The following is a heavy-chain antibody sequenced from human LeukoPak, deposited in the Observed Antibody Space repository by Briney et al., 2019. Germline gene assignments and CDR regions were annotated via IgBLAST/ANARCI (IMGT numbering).Heavy chain of an antibody. J-gene: IGHJ4*02. V-gene: IGHV3-7*03. Sequence: GGSLGLSCAASGFTFSSYWMNWARQAPGKGLEWVASINHNGNVNYYVDSVKGRFTISRDNAKNSLYLQVNSLRAEDTAVYYCARENDSGWSGPFDYWGQGTLVTVSS. CDR3: ARENDSGWSGPFDY. D-gene: IGHD6-19*01. CDR2: INHNGNVN. CDR1: GFTFSSYW.